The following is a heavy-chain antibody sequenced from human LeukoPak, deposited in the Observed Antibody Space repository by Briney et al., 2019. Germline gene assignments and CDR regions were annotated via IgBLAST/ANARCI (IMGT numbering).Heavy chain of an antibody. CDR3: TRHADPLSDTAMATFDY. J-gene: IGHJ4*02. Sequence: GGSLRLSCAASGFTFSGSAMHWVRQASGKGLEWVGRIRSKANSYATAYAASVKGRFTISRDDSKNTAYLQMNSLKTEDTAVYYCTRHADPLSDTAMATFDYWGQGTLVTVSS. CDR2: IRSKANSYAT. V-gene: IGHV3-73*01. D-gene: IGHD5-18*01. CDR1: GFTFSGSA.